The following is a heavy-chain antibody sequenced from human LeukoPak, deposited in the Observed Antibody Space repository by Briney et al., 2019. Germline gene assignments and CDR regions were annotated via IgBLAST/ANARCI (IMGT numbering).Heavy chain of an antibody. CDR1: GFTFSTYA. CDR3: AKDRSIVLMVYARDFDY. V-gene: IGHV3-23*01. J-gene: IGHJ4*02. CDR2: ISGNGGST. D-gene: IGHD2-8*01. Sequence: GGSLRLSCAASGFTFSTYAMSWVRQAPGKGLEWVSSISGNGGSTYYADSVKGRFTISRDNSKSTLYLQMNSLRAEDTAVYYCAKDRSIVLMVYARDFDYWGQGTLVTVSS.